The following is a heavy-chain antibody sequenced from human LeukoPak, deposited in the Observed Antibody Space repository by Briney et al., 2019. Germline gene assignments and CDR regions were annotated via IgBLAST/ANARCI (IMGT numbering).Heavy chain of an antibody. CDR2: IRSKAYGGTT. J-gene: IGHJ4*02. D-gene: IGHD3-10*01. CDR1: GFTVSSNY. V-gene: IGHV3-49*04. Sequence: GGSLRLSCAASGFTVSSNYMSWVRQAPGKGLEWVGFIRSKAYGGTTEYAASVKGRFTISRDDSKSIAYLQMNSLKTEDTAVYYCTRDPRDLWFGNGIDYWGQGTLVTVSS. CDR3: TRDPRDLWFGNGIDY.